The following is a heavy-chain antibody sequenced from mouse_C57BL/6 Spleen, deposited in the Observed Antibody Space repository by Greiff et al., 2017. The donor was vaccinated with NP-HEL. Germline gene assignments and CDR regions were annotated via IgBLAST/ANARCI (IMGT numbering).Heavy chain of an antibody. CDR1: GYTFTSYW. J-gene: IGHJ4*01. V-gene: IGHV1-55*01. D-gene: IGHD1-2*01. Sequence: QVQLQQPGAELVKPGASVKMSCKASGYTFTSYWITWVKQRPGQGLEWIGDIYPGSGSTNYNEKFKSKATLTVDTSSSTAYMQLSSLTSEDSAVYYWARGDLSFITTVYAMDYWGQGTSVTVSS. CDR2: IYPGSGST. CDR3: ARGDLSFITTVYAMDY.